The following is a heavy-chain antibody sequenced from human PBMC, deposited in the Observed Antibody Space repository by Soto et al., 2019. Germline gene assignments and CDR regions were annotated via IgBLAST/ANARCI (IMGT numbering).Heavy chain of an antibody. J-gene: IGHJ5*02. CDR3: ARDPRIAAAGTSWFDP. CDR2: IYYSGST. Sequence: SETLSLTCTVSGGSISSYYWSWIRQPPGKGLEWIGYIYYSGSTNYNPSLKSRVTISVDTSKNQFSLKLSSVTAADTAVYYCARDPRIAAAGTSWFDPWGQGSLVTVSS. CDR1: GGSISSYY. D-gene: IGHD6-13*01. V-gene: IGHV4-59*01.